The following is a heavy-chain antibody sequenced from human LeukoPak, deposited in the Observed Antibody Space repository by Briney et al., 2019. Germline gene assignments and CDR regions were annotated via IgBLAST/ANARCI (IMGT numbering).Heavy chain of an antibody. CDR1: GFTFSGYG. CDR3: AKDWGYTTMVSYYFDY. Sequence: PGRSLRLSCAASGFTFSGYGMHWVRQAPDKGLEWVSVIWNDGNNKYYVDSVKGRFTISRDNSKNTLYLQMNSLRVEDTAVYYCAKDWGYTTMVSYYFDYWGQGALVTVSS. J-gene: IGHJ4*02. V-gene: IGHV3-33*06. CDR2: IWNDGNNK. D-gene: IGHD5-18*01.